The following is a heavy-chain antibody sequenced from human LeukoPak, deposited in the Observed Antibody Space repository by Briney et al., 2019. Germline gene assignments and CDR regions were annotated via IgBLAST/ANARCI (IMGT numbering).Heavy chain of an antibody. CDR3: ARGNYDYIWGSYRYTGLRY. CDR2: MNPSSGNT. J-gene: IGHJ4*02. D-gene: IGHD3-16*02. Sequence: ASVKVSCKASGYTFTSYDINWVRQATGQGLEWMGWMNPSSGNTGYAQKFQGRVTMTRNTSISTAYMELSSLRSEDTAVYYCARGNYDYIWGSYRYTGLRYWGQGTLVTVSS. CDR1: GYTFTSYD. V-gene: IGHV1-8*01.